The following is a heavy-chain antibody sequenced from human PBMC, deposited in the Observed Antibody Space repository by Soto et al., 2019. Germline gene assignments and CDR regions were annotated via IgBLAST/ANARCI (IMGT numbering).Heavy chain of an antibody. CDR3: GRSIRIKLQAYYYGMDV. V-gene: IGHV4-34*01. J-gene: IGHJ6*02. CDR1: GGSFSGYY. CDR2: INHSGST. Sequence: SETLSLTYAVYGGSFSGYYWSWIRQPPGKGLEWIGEINHSGSTNYNPSLKSRVTISVDTSKNQFSLKLSSVTAADTAVYYCGRSIRIKLQAYYYGMDVWGQGTTVT. D-gene: IGHD3-10*01.